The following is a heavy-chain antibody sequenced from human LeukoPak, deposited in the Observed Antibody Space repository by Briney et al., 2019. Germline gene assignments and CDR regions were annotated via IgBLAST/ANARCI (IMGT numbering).Heavy chain of an antibody. D-gene: IGHD3-3*01. CDR2: ISYSGST. V-gene: IGHV4-31*03. CDR1: GGSISSGGYY. CDR3: ARLYYNFWSGNYQSENWLDP. Sequence: PSQTLSLTCTVSGGSISSGGYYWSWIRQHPGKGLEWIGYISYSGSTYYNPSLESRVTISIDTSKNQFSLKLTSVTAADTAVYYCARLYYNFWSGNYQSENWLDPWGQGTLVTVSS. J-gene: IGHJ5*02.